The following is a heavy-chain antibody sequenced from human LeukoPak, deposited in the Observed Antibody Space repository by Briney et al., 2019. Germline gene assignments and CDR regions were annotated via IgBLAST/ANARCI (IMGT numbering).Heavy chain of an antibody. CDR2: ITSSSTYI. D-gene: IGHD4-11*01. CDR3: ARDGISTVDSYYYYGMDV. J-gene: IGHJ6*02. Sequence: GGSLRLSCAASGFTFNTYSMNWVRQAPGKGLEWVSSITSSSTYIYYADPVKGRFTISRDNAKNSLYLQMNSLRAEDTAVYYCARDGISTVDSYYYYGMDVWGQGTTVTVSS. CDR1: GFTFNTYS. V-gene: IGHV3-21*01.